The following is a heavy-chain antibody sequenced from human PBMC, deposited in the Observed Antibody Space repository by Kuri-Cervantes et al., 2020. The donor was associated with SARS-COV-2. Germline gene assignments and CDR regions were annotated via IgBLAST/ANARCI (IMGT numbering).Heavy chain of an antibody. J-gene: IGHJ3*01. V-gene: IGHV3-30-3*02. CDR1: GFTFSSYA. CDR2: ISYDGSNK. D-gene: IGHD1-1*01. Sequence: GESLKISCAASGFTFSSYAMHWVRQAPGKGLEWVAVISYDGSNKYYADSVKGRFTISRDNSKNTLYLQMNSLRADDTAVYYCAKSAHNNGNDAFDVWGQGTMVTVSS. CDR3: AKSAHNNGNDAFDV.